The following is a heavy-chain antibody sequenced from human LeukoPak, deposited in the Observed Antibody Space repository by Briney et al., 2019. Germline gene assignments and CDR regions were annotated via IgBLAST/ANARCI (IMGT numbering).Heavy chain of an antibody. CDR2: TYYRSKWYN. CDR3: ARVMGIAVAGPLGGMDV. Sequence: SQTLSLTCAISGDSVSSNSAAWNWIRQSPSRGLEWLGRTYYRSKWYNDYAVSVKSRITINPDTSKNQFSLQLNSVTPEDTAVYYCARVMGIAVAGPLGGMDVWGQGTTVTVSS. J-gene: IGHJ6*02. D-gene: IGHD6-19*01. V-gene: IGHV6-1*01. CDR1: GDSVSSNSAA.